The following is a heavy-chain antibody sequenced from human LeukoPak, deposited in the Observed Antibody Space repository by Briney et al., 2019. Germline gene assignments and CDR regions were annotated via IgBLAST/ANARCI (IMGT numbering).Heavy chain of an antibody. CDR2: INPAGSRT. CDR1: GFNFRTYA. J-gene: IGHJ4*02. CDR3: AKEAGIVLGGDY. D-gene: IGHD1-26*01. V-gene: IGHV3-23*01. Sequence: GGSLRLSCEVSGFNFRTYAMSWVRQAPGKGLEWLPAINPAGSRTFYADSVKGRFTISRDNSRNTLYLQMNSLRDEDSAVYLCAKEAGIVLGGDYWGLGTLVTVSS.